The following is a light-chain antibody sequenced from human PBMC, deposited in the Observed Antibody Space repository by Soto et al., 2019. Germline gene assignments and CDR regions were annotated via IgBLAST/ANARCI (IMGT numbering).Light chain of an antibody. Sequence: EIVLTQSPGTLSLSPGERATVSCRASQSFTSGYLAWYQQKPGQAPRLLIYDASNRATGVPARFSGSGSGTDFTLTISSLEPEDFAVYYCQQRSNWPPTFGQGTRLEIK. CDR1: QSFTSGY. CDR2: DAS. J-gene: IGKJ5*01. V-gene: IGKV3-11*01. CDR3: QQRSNWPPT.